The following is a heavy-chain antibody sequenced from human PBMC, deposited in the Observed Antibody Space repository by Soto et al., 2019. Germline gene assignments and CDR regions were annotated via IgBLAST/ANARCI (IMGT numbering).Heavy chain of an antibody. V-gene: IGHV3-33*01. CDR2: IWYDGSSK. J-gene: IGHJ6*02. CDR1: GFTFSSYG. Sequence: QVQLVESGGGVVQPGRSLRLSCAASGFTFSSYGMHWVRQAPGKGLEWVAVIWYDGSSKYYADSVKGRFTISRDNSKNTLYLQMNSLRAEDMAVYYCATSRLTTGDYYYYYGMDVWGQGTTVTVSS. CDR3: ATSRLTTGDYYYYYGMDV. D-gene: IGHD3-9*01.